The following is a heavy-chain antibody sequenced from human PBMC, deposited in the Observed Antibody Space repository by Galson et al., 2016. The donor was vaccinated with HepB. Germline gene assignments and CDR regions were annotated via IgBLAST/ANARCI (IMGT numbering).Heavy chain of an antibody. V-gene: IGHV3-23*01. J-gene: IGHJ4*02. D-gene: IGHD6-13*01. Sequence: SLRLSCAASGFTFSSHAMSWVRQAPGKGLEWVSAISSSGSNTYDADSVKGRFTISRDTSKNTLFLQTNSLRAEDTAVYYCARSRRQGVPGTPYYFDYWGQGTLVTVSS. CDR3: ARSRRQGVPGTPYYFDY. CDR1: GFTFSSHA. CDR2: ISSSGSNT.